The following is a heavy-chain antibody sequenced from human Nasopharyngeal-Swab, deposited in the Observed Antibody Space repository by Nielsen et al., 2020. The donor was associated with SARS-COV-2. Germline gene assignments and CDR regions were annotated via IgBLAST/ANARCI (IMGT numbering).Heavy chain of an antibody. CDR1: GYTLTELS. V-gene: IGHV1-24*01. Sequence: ASVKVSCKVSGYTLTELSMHWVRQAPGKGLEWMGGFDPEDGETIYAQKFQGRVTMTEDTSTDTAYMELSSLRSEDTAVYYCATDRRQYYYDSSGYYYWRGFDTWGQGTLVTVSS. J-gene: IGHJ5*02. D-gene: IGHD3-22*01. CDR2: FDPEDGET. CDR3: ATDRRQYYYDSSGYYYWRGFDT.